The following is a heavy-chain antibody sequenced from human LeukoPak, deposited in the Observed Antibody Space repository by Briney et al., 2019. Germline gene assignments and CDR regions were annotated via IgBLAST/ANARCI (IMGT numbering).Heavy chain of an antibody. Sequence: GGSLRLSCAASGFTFSSYAMMWVRQAPGKGLEWVSTVSGSGGGTYYADSVKGRFTISRDNSKNTLYLQMNSLRGEDTAVYYCAKGAAAGQVDWFDPWGQGTLDIVSS. V-gene: IGHV3-23*01. CDR1: GFTFSSYA. CDR2: VSGSGGGT. CDR3: AKGAAAGQVDWFDP. J-gene: IGHJ5*02. D-gene: IGHD6-13*01.